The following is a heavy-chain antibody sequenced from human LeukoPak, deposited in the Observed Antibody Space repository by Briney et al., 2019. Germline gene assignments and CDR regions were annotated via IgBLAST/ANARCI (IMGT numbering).Heavy chain of an antibody. V-gene: IGHV1-2*02. CDR1: GYTFTGYY. CDR3: ARANGVLWIQLPYDY. J-gene: IGHJ4*02. CDR2: INPNSGGT. Sequence: ASVKVSCKASGYTFTGYYMHWVRQAPGQGLKWMGWINPNSGGTNYAQKFQGRVTMTRDASISTAYMELSRLRSDDTAVYYCARANGVLWIQLPYDYWGQGTLVTVSS. D-gene: IGHD5-18*01.